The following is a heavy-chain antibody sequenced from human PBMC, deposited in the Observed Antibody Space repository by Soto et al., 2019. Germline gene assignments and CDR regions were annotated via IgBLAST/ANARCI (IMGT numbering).Heavy chain of an antibody. CDR1: GYTFTGYY. V-gene: IGHV1-2*02. CDR3: GRERDNYGSGSYYA. CDR2: INPDSGGT. J-gene: IGHJ5*02. D-gene: IGHD3-10*01. Sequence: QVHLVQSGAEVKKPGASVKVSCKASGYTFTGYYIHWVRQAPGQGLEWMGWINPDSGGTDYAQKFQTRVTMTRDTSIRPAYMELSRVTSDDTAVYYCGRERDNYGSGSYYAWGQGTLVPVPS.